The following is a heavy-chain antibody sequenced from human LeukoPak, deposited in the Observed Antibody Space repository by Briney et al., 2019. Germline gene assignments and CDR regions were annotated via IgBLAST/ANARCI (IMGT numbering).Heavy chain of an antibody. CDR3: ARSYIVVVTALWFDP. J-gene: IGHJ5*02. Sequence: PGGSLRLSCAASGFTFSSYAMHWVRQAPGKGLEWVAVISYDGSNKYYADSVKGRFTISRDNSKNTLYLQMNSLRAEDTAVYYCARSYIVVVTALWFDPWGQGTLVTVSS. CDR2: ISYDGSNK. CDR1: GFTFSSYA. V-gene: IGHV3-30-3*01. D-gene: IGHD2-21*02.